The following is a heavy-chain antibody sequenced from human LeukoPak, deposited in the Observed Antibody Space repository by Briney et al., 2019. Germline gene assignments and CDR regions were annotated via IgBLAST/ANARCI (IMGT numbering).Heavy chain of an antibody. D-gene: IGHD2-21*02. CDR2: IYYSGST. J-gene: IGHJ4*02. V-gene: IGHV4-59*08. CDR3: ARMCNGGDCYVPGADY. CDR1: GGSISSYY. Sequence: SETLSLTCTVSGGSISSYYWSWIRQPPGKGLEWIGYIYYSGSTNYNPSLKSRVTISVDTSKNQFSLRLSSVTAADTAVYYCARMCNGGDCYVPGADYWGQGTLVTVSS.